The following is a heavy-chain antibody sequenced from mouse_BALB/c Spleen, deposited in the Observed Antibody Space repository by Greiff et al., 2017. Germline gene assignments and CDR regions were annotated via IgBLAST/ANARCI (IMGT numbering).Heavy chain of an antibody. CDR3: ARGGSNYVFYAMDY. D-gene: IGHD2-5*01. J-gene: IGHJ4*01. Sequence: VQLVESGAELMKPGASVKISCKATGYTFSSYWIEWVKQRPGHGLEWIGEILPGSGSTNYNEKFKGKATFTADTSSNTAYMQLSSLTSEDSAVYYCARGGSNYVFYAMDYWGQGTSVTVSS. CDR1: GYTFSSYW. CDR2: ILPGSGST. V-gene: IGHV1-9*01.